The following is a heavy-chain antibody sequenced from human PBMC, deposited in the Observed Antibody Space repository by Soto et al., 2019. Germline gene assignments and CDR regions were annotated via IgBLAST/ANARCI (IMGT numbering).Heavy chain of an antibody. CDR1: GFTFSDHY. Sequence: PGGSLRLSCAASGFTFSDHYMDWVRQAPGKGLEWVGRTRNKANSYTTEYAASVKGRFTISRDDSKNSLYLQMNSLKTEDTAVYYCARVSGPVDYYYYMDVWGKGTTVTAP. CDR2: TRNKANSYTT. J-gene: IGHJ6*03. D-gene: IGHD2-2*01. CDR3: ARVSGPVDYYYYMDV. V-gene: IGHV3-72*01.